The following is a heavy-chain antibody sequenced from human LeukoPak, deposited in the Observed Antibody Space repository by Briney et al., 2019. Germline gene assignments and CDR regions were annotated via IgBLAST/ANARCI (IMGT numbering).Heavy chain of an antibody. D-gene: IGHD6-13*01. V-gene: IGHV4-59*12. J-gene: IGHJ6*02. CDR2: IYYSGTT. CDR3: ARGRITAAGYYYYYGMDV. Sequence: SETLSLTCTVSGGSISSYYWSWIRQPPGKGLEWIGSIYYSGTTYYNPSLKSRVTISVDTSKNQFSLKLSSVTAADTAVYYCARGRITAAGYYYYYGMDVWGQGTTVTVSS. CDR1: GGSISSYY.